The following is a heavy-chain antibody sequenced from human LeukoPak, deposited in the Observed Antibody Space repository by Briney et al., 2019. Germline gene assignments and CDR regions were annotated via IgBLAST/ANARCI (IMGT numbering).Heavy chain of an antibody. CDR3: ARDPPSIAAAGSPADAFDI. J-gene: IGHJ3*02. D-gene: IGHD6-13*01. V-gene: IGHV3-53*05. Sequence: PGGSLRLSCAASGFTVSSNYMSWVRQAPGKGLEWVSVIYSGGSTYYADSVKGRFTISRDNSKNTLYLQMNSLRAEDTAVYYCARDPPSIAAAGSPADAFDIWGQGTMVTVSS. CDR1: GFTVSSNY. CDR2: IYSGGST.